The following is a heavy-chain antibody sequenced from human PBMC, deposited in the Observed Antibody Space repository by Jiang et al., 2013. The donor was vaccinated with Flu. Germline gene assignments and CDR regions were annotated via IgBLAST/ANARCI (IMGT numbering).Heavy chain of an antibody. CDR1: GFTFSSYW. D-gene: IGHD3-10*01. Sequence: GGLVQPGGSLRLSCAASGFTFSSYWMSWVRQAPGKGLEWVANIKQDGSEKYYVDSVKGRFTISRDNAKNSLYLQINSLRAEDTAVYYCARLIRGVIINYFDYWGQGTLVTVSS. CDR2: IKQDGSEK. CDR3: ARLIRGVIINYFDY. V-gene: IGHV3-7*03. J-gene: IGHJ4*02.